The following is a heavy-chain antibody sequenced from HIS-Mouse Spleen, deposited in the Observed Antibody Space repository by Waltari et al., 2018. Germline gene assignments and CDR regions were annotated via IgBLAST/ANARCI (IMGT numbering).Heavy chain of an antibody. Sequence: QLQLQESGPGLVKPSETLSLTCTVSGGSLSSSSYYWGWIRQPPGKGLEWIGSTYYIGSTDYNPALKSRVTISVDTSKNQFSLKLGSVTAADTAVYYCAREIPYSSSWYDWYFDLWGRGTLVTVSS. CDR1: GGSLSSSSYY. D-gene: IGHD6-13*01. J-gene: IGHJ2*01. V-gene: IGHV4-39*07. CDR3: AREIPYSSSWYDWYFDL. CDR2: TYYIGST.